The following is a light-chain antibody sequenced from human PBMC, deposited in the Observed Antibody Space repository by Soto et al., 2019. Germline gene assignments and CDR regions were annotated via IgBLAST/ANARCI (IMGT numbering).Light chain of an antibody. CDR3: QQYGSSAWT. CDR2: GAS. CDR1: QSVNNDY. J-gene: IGKJ1*01. V-gene: IGKV3-20*01. Sequence: EIVLTQSPGTLSLSPGERAALSCRASQSVNNDYLAWYHQKPGRAPRLVIYGASKRATGITDRFSGSGSGTDFTLTISRLEPEDFAVYYCQQYGSSAWTFGQGTNVEIK.